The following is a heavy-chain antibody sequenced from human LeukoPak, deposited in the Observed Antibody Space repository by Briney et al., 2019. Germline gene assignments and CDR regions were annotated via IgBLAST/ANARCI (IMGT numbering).Heavy chain of an antibody. J-gene: IGHJ4*02. CDR3: AKAQESLVLLWFGELPTPGFDY. V-gene: IGHV3-30*18. Sequence: PGGSLRLSCAASGFTFSSYGMHWVRQAPGKGLEWVAVISYDGSNKHYADSVKGRFTISRDNSKNTLYLQMNSLRAEDTAVYYCAKAQESLVLLWFGELPTPGFDYWGQGTLVTVSS. CDR2: ISYDGSNK. CDR1: GFTFSSYG. D-gene: IGHD3-10*01.